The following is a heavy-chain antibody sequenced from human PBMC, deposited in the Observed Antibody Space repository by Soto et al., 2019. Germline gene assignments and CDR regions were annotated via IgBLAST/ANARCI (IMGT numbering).Heavy chain of an antibody. D-gene: IGHD3-22*01. CDR1: GYSISSGYY. Sequence: SETLSLTCAVSGYSISSGYYWGWLRQPPGEGLEWIGSIYHGGSTYYNPALNSRVTLSIDRTNDHVSLILNSVTAADTAGYYCARVGPWVPYYSDSSPYTLDNWFDPWGQGTLVTVSS. J-gene: IGHJ5*02. CDR3: ARVGPWVPYYSDSSPYTLDNWFDP. V-gene: IGHV4-38-2*01. CDR2: IYHGGST.